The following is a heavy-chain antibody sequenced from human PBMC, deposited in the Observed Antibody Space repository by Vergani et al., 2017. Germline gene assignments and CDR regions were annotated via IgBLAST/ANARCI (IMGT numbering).Heavy chain of an antibody. CDR2: IWYDGSNK. J-gene: IGHJ4*02. Sequence: QVQLVESGGGVVQPGRSLRLSCAASGFTFSSYGMHWVRQALGEGLEWVAVIWYDGSNKYYADSVKGRFTISRDNSKNTLYLQMNSLRAEDTAVYYCARDEKRWLQGIFDYWGQGTLVTVAS. CDR3: ARDEKRWLQGIFDY. V-gene: IGHV3-33*01. CDR1: GFTFSSYG. D-gene: IGHD5-24*01.